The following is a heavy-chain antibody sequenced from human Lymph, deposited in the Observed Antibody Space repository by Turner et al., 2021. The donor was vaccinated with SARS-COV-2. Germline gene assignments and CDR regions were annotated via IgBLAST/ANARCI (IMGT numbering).Heavy chain of an antibody. V-gene: IGHV4-59*01. CDR1: GGSISSYY. Sequence: QVQLQESGPGLVKPSEPLSLTCAVSGGSISSYYWSWIRQPPGKGLEWIGYIYYSVSTNYNPSLKSRVTISVDTSKNQFSLKLTSVTAADTAVYYCARGFDYWGQGTLVTVSP. CDR3: ARGFDY. CDR2: IYYSVST. J-gene: IGHJ4*02.